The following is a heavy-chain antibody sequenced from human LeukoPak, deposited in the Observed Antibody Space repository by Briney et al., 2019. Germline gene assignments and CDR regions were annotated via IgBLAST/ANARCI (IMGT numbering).Heavy chain of an antibody. Sequence: GGSLRLSCAASGFTFSSYSMNWVRQAPGKGLEWVSSISSSSSYIYYADSVKGRFTISRDNAKNSLYLQMISLRAEDTAVYYCARVKGSSGWYPDAFDIWGQGTMVTVSS. CDR3: ARVKGSSGWYPDAFDI. V-gene: IGHV3-21*01. CDR2: ISSSSSYI. J-gene: IGHJ3*02. D-gene: IGHD6-19*01. CDR1: GFTFSSYS.